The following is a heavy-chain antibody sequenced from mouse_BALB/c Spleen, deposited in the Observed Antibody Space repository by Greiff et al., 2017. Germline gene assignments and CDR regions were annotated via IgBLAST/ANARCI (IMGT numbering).Heavy chain of an antibody. V-gene: IGHV1-4*01. J-gene: IGHJ2*01. CDR1: GYTFTSYT. Sequence: QVHVKQSGAELARPGASVKMSCKASGYTFTSYTMHWVKQRPGQGLEWIGYINPSSGYTNYNQKFKDKATLTADKSSSTAYMQLSSLTSEDSAVYYCARREYGNFHFDYWGQGTTLTVAS. CDR2: INPSSGYT. D-gene: IGHD2-1*01. CDR3: ARREYGNFHFDY.